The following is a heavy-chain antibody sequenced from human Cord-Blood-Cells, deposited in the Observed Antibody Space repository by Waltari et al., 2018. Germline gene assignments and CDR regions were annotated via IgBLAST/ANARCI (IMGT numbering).Heavy chain of an antibody. CDR1: GGSFSGSY. Sequence: QVQLQQWGAGLLKPSETLSLTCAVYGGSFSGSYWRWIRQPPGKGLDWIGEINHSGSTHYNPSLKSRVTISVDTSKNQFSLKLSSVTAADTAVYYCARGSDCSSTSCYPTAQLYYFDYWGQGTLVTVSS. D-gene: IGHD2-2*01. CDR2: INHSGST. CDR3: ARGSDCSSTSCYPTAQLYYFDY. J-gene: IGHJ4*02. V-gene: IGHV4-34*01.